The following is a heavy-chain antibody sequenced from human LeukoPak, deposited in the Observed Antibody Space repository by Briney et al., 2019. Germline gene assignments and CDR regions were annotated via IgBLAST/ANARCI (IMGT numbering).Heavy chain of an antibody. V-gene: IGHV3-73*01. D-gene: IGHD1-26*01. J-gene: IGHJ4*02. CDR3: AKGGKWDETPFAY. Sequence: GGSLRLSCAASGFTFSSYWMSWVRQASGKGLEWVGRVRSNSNNYATSYAASVKGRFTVSRDDSKNTAYLTMNSLETEDTAIYYCAKGGKWDETPFAYWGQETLVTVSS. CDR1: GFTFSSYW. CDR2: VRSNSNNYAT.